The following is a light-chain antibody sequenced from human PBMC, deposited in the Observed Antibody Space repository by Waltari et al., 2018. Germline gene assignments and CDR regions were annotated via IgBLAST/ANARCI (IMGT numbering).Light chain of an antibody. CDR2: DVN. Sequence: QSALTPPASVSGSPGQSIAISCTGTTNDVGRYDYVSWYHQHPGKSPKLMIYDVNLRPSGGSVRFFGSKSGNTASLTSSGLQAEDEADYYCSSYTSSNSVLFGGGTHLTVL. CDR3: SSYTSSNSVL. J-gene: IGLJ2*01. CDR1: TNDVGRYDY. V-gene: IGLV2-14*03.